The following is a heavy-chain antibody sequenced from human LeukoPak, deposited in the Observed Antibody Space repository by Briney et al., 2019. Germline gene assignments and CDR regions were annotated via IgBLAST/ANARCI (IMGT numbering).Heavy chain of an antibody. D-gene: IGHD3-3*01. Sequence: PGGSLRLSCEAFGFTFNNFGMHWVRQAPGKGLEWVASIGYDESKKYYAECVKGRFTISRDDSKNTLYLQMSALKTEDTAVYYCAKNPNAVTISGVPSQGYWGQGTLVTVSS. V-gene: IGHV3-30*02. CDR1: GFTFNNFG. CDR3: AKNPNAVTISGVPSQGY. J-gene: IGHJ4*02. CDR2: IGYDESKK.